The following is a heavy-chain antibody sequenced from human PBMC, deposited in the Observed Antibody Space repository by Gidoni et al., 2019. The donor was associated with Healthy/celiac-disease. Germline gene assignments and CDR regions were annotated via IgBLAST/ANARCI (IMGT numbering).Heavy chain of an antibody. CDR1: GGSFSGYY. D-gene: IGHD6-13*01. CDR3: ARGNGGAAAVYFDY. CDR2: INHSGST. Sequence: QVQLQQWGAGLLKPSETLSLSCAVYGGSFSGYYWSWIRQPPWKGLEWIGEINHSGSTNYNPSLKSRVTISVDTSKTQFSLKLSSVPAADTAVYYCARGNGGAAAVYFDYWGQGTLVTVSS. J-gene: IGHJ4*02. V-gene: IGHV4-34*01.